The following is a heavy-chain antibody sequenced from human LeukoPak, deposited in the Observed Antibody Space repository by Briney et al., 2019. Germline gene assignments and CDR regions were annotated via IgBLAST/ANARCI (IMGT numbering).Heavy chain of an antibody. CDR2: ISSDGGKT. V-gene: IGHV3-64*01. J-gene: IGHJ4*02. CDR1: GFTFSSYA. Sequence: GGSLRLSCAASGFTFSSYAMYWVRQAPGKGLEYVPAISSDGGKTYYANSVKGRFTISRDNSKNTLYLQMGTLRVEDVALYHCARSIRAGYGLFDSWGQGTLVTVSS. CDR3: ARSIRAGYGLFDS. D-gene: IGHD5-18*01.